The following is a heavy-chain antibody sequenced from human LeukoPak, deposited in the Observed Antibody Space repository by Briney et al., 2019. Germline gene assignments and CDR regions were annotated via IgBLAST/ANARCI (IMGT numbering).Heavy chain of an antibody. CDR2: IYSAGST. D-gene: IGHD2-15*01. V-gene: IGHV3-53*01. J-gene: IGHJ4*02. Sequence: ETLSLTCTVSGGSISSSSYYWGWVRQAPGKGLEWVSIIYSAGSTYYADSVRGRFTISRDSSKNTVSLQMNSLRAEDTAVYYCASGEVGVRKFYSDPFHYWGQGTLVTVSS. CDR3: ASGEVGVRKFYSDPFHY. CDR1: GGSISSSSYY.